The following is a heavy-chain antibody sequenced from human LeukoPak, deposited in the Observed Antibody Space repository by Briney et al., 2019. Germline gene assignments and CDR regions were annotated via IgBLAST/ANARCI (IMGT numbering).Heavy chain of an antibody. Sequence: SETLSLTCTVSGGSISSGGYYWSWIRQHPGQGLEWIGYIYYSGSTYYNPSLKSRVTISVDTSKNQFSLKLSSVTAADTAVYYCARDRVATGVLDYWGQGTLVTVSS. CDR3: ARDRVATGVLDY. D-gene: IGHD1-14*01. CDR2: IYYSGST. J-gene: IGHJ4*02. V-gene: IGHV4-31*03. CDR1: GGSISSGGYY.